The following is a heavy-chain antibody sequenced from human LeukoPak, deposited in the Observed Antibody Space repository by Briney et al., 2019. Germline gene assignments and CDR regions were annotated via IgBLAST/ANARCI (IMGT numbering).Heavy chain of an antibody. CDR1: GFTVSSNY. Sequence: GGSLRLSCAASGFTVSSNYMSWVRQAPGKGLEWVSVIYSGGSTYYADSVKGRFTISRDNSKNTLYLQMNSLRAEDTAVYYCANSDYPYYGMDVWGQGTTVTVSS. CDR2: IYSGGST. V-gene: IGHV3-53*01. J-gene: IGHJ6*02. CDR3: ANSDYPYYGMDV. D-gene: IGHD1-26*01.